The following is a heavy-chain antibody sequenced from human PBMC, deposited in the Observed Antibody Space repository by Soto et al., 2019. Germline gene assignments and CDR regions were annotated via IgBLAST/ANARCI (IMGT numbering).Heavy chain of an antibody. CDR2: IKSQASGGTI. Sequence: GSLRLSCAASGITFIYAWIDWVRQAPGKRLEWVGRIKSQASGGTIDYAAPVKGRFTISRDDSKNTVYLQMDSLKTEDTAVYYCTHLLSLAHPYSYLWGQGTQVTVSS. V-gene: IGHV3-15*07. CDR1: GITFIYAW. CDR3: THLLSLAHPYSYL. J-gene: IGHJ4*02. D-gene: IGHD2-21*01.